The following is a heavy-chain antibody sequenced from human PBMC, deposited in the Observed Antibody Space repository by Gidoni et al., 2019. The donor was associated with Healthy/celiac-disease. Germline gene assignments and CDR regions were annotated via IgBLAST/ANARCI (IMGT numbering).Heavy chain of an antibody. D-gene: IGHD1-26*01. Sequence: QVQLQQWGAGLLKPSETLSLTCAVYGGSFSGYYWSWIRQPPGKGLEWIGEINHSGSTNYNPSLKSRVTISVDTSKNQFSLKLSSVTAADTAVYYCARGISGSYYELDYYYYYYMDVWGKGTTVTVSS. J-gene: IGHJ6*03. CDR1: GGSFSGYY. V-gene: IGHV4-34*01. CDR2: INHSGST. CDR3: ARGISGSYYELDYYYYYYMDV.